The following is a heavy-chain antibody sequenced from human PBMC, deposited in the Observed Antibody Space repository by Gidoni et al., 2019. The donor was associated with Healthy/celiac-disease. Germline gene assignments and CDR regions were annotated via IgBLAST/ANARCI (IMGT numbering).Heavy chain of an antibody. CDR1: VFTFSSYE. V-gene: IGHV3-48*03. CDR2: ISSSGSTI. Sequence: EVQLVESVGGLVQPGWSLRLSCAASVFTFSSYEMNWVRPAPGKGLEWVSDISSSGSTIYYADYVKGRFTISRDNDRNSLYLQMNSLRAEDTAVYYCARGYMDVWGKGTTVTVSS. J-gene: IGHJ6*03. CDR3: ARGYMDV.